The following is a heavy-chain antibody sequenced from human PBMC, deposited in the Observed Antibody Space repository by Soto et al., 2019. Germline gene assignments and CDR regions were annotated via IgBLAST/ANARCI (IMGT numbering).Heavy chain of an antibody. Sequence: SETLSLTCTVSGGSISSSSYYWGWIRQPPGKGLEWIGSIYYSGSTYYNPSLKRRVTISVDTSKNQFSLKLSSVTAADTAVYYFASSELITDFWSGYFAVYGMDVWGQGTTVTVSS. CDR2: IYYSGST. CDR3: ASSELITDFWSGYFAVYGMDV. J-gene: IGHJ6*02. D-gene: IGHD3-3*01. V-gene: IGHV4-39*01. CDR1: GGSISSSSYY.